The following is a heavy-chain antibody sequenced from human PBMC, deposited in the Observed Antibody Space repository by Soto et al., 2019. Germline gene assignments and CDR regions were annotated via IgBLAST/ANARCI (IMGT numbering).Heavy chain of an antibody. CDR2: MSDDGTTT. CDR1: GFTFSMYW. D-gene: IGHD3-10*01. Sequence: GESLKISCVVSGFTFSMYWMHWVRQVPGQSPFWVSRMSDDGTTTNYADSVRGRLTISIDNSKNTLCLQMNNFTPDDTAISYCPRGPRADSSGTGAPWGQGTPVT. V-gene: IGHV3-74*01. CDR3: PRGPRADSSGTGAP. J-gene: IGHJ5*02.